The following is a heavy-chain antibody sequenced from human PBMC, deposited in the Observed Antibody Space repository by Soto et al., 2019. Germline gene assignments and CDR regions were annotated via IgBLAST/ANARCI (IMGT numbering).Heavy chain of an antibody. J-gene: IGHJ6*02. D-gene: IGHD2-2*01. CDR1: GFTFSSYG. CDR3: AKDLRDIVLVPAAIPYYYGMDV. V-gene: IGHV3-30*18. CDR2: ISYDGSNK. Sequence: GGSLRLSCAASGFTFSSYGMHWVRQAPGKGLEWVAVISYDGSNKYYADSVKGRFTISRDNSKNTLYLQMNSLRAEDTAVYYCAKDLRDIVLVPAAIPYYYGMDVWGQGTTVPVSS.